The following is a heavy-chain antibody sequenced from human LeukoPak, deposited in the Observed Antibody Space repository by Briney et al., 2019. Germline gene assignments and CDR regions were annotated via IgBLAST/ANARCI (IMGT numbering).Heavy chain of an antibody. CDR3: AKGVAADGTGYYFDY. D-gene: IGHD6-13*01. V-gene: IGHV3-23*01. Sequence: PGGSLRLSCAASGFTFSDYAMNWVRQAPGKGLEWVSSISGSGGSPYYYADSVKGRLTISRDNSKNTLYLQMNSLRAEDTAVYYCAKGVAADGTGYYFDYWGQGTLVTVSS. J-gene: IGHJ4*02. CDR2: ISGSGGSP. CDR1: GFTFSDYA.